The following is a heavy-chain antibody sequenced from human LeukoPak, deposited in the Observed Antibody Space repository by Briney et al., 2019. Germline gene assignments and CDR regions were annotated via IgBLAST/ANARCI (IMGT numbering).Heavy chain of an antibody. J-gene: IGHJ3*02. V-gene: IGHV3-9*03. D-gene: IGHD5-12*01. Sequence: GGSLRLSCAASGFTFDDYAMHWVRQAPGKGLEWVSGISWNSGSISYADSVKGRFTISRDNAKNSLYLQMNSLRAEDMALYYCAKVGGYAFDIWGQGTMVTVSS. CDR3: AKVGGYAFDI. CDR2: ISWNSGSI. CDR1: GFTFDDYA.